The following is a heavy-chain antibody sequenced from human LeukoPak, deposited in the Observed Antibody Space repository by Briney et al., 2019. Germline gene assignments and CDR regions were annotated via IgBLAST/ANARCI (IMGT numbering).Heavy chain of an antibody. Sequence: GGSLRLSCAASGFTFSSSSMNWVRQAPGKGLEFVSSISPSSSYIYYADSVKGRFTISRDDAKNSLFLQMNSLRAEDTAVYYCARENLQYNYYGSGSYYTKRGAFDIWGQGTMVTVSS. CDR3: ARENLQYNYYGSGSYYTKRGAFDI. CDR2: ISPSSSYI. V-gene: IGHV3-21*06. D-gene: IGHD3-10*01. CDR1: GFTFSSSS. J-gene: IGHJ3*02.